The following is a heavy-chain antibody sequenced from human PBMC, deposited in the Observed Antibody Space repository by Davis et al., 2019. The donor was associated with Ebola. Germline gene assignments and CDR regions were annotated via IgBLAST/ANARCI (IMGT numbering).Heavy chain of an antibody. V-gene: IGHV3-33*01. CDR2: IWYDGSNK. D-gene: IGHD4-17*01. Sequence: GESLKISCAASGFTFSSNGMHWVRQAPGKGLERVAVIWYDGSNKYYADSVKGRFTISRDNSKNTLYLQMNSLRAEDTAVYYCARVNRHGDPDYWGQGTLVTVSS. CDR1: GFTFSSNG. J-gene: IGHJ4*02. CDR3: ARVNRHGDPDY.